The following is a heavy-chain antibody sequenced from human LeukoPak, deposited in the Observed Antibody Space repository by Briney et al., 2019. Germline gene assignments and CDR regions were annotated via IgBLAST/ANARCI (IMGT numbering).Heavy chain of an antibody. CDR1: GFTFGSYA. D-gene: IGHD7-27*01. CDR3: ARPITGVSDAFEI. CDR2: TSYGGTNK. Sequence: AGGSLRLSCAASGFTFGSYAMHWVRQAPGKGLEWVALTSYGGTNKYYADSVKGRFTISRDNSKNTLYLQMNSLRAEDTAVYYCARPITGVSDAFEIWGQGTMVTVSS. J-gene: IGHJ3*02. V-gene: IGHV3-30*01.